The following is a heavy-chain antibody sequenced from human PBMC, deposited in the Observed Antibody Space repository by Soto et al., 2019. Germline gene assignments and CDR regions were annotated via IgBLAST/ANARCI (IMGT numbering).Heavy chain of an antibody. Sequence: SETLSLTCTVSGGSVSSGSYYWGWIRQPPGKGLEWIGYIYYSGSTNYNPSLKSRVTISVDTSKNQFSLKLSSVTAADTAVYYCARMKGQLVPYYFDYWGQGTLVTVSS. V-gene: IGHV4-61*01. D-gene: IGHD6-6*01. J-gene: IGHJ4*02. CDR1: GGSVSSGSYY. CDR3: ARMKGQLVPYYFDY. CDR2: IYYSGST.